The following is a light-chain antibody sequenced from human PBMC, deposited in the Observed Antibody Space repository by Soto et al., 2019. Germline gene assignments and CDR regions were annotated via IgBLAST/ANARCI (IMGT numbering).Light chain of an antibody. V-gene: IGKV1-12*01. CDR2: RAS. J-gene: IGKJ4*01. CDR3: QQTTTFPLT. CDR1: QGITSW. Sequence: DIQMTQSPSSVSASVGDRVTITCRASQGITSWLAWYQQKPGKAPKLLIYRASNLQSGVPSRFSGSGSGTDVTLTIGGLQPADFATYYCQQTTTFPLTFGGGTKVEIK.